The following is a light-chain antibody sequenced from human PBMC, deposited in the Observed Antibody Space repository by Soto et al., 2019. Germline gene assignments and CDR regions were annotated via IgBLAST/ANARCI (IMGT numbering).Light chain of an antibody. CDR2: AAS. Sequence: DIQMTQSPSSLCASVGGRVTLACRASQSISNYLNWYQQKPGIAPKLLVYAASSLQSGVPSTFSGSGSGTDFTLTISSLQPEDFATYYCQQSYSTPRTFGQGTKVDIK. J-gene: IGKJ1*01. V-gene: IGKV1-39*01. CDR1: QSISNY. CDR3: QQSYSTPRT.